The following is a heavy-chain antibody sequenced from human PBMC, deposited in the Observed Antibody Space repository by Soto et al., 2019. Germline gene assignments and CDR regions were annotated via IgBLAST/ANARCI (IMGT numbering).Heavy chain of an antibody. J-gene: IGHJ4*02. CDR3: AKVIVLGASTIEF. D-gene: IGHD6-6*01. Sequence: GGSLRLSCAASGFTFNHYGIAWVRQAPGKGLEWVSVISGSGGTTYYADSVKGRFTISRDNSKSTVYLQMNSLRVEDTALYSCAKVIVLGASTIEFWGPGTLVTVSS. CDR2: ISGSGGTT. CDR1: GFTFNHYG. V-gene: IGHV3-23*01.